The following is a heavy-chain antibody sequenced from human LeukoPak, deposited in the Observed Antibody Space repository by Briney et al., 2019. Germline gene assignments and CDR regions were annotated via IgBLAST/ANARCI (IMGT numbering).Heavy chain of an antibody. CDR3: ARLDPDAGRDY. CDR2: IHYSGTT. J-gene: IGHJ4*02. V-gene: IGHV4-39*01. Sequence: PSETLSLTCTASGGSISGSSYSWGWIRQPPGKGLEWIGNIHYSGTTYYNPSLRSRVIISVDTSKNEFSLILTSMTAADTAVYYCARLDPDAGRDYWDQGTLVTVSS. CDR1: GGSISGSSYS. D-gene: IGHD3/OR15-3a*01.